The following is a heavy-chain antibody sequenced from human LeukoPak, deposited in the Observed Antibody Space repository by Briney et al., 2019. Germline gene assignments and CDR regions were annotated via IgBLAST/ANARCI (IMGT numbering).Heavy chain of an antibody. Sequence: SETLSLTCTVPGGSISSHYWSWIRQPPGKGLEWIGYIYYSGSTNYNPSLKSRVTISVDTSKNQFSLKLSSVTAADTAVYYCARRLAARALGFLDPWGQGTLVTVSS. CDR3: ARRLAARALGFLDP. J-gene: IGHJ5*02. V-gene: IGHV4-59*11. CDR1: GGSISSHY. D-gene: IGHD6-6*01. CDR2: IYYSGST.